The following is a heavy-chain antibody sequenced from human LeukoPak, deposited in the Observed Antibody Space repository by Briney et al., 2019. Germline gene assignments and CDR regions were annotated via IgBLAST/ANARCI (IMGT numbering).Heavy chain of an antibody. D-gene: IGHD1-14*01. Sequence: SETLSLTCTVSGGSISSYSWSWVRQPPGKGLEWTGYIYYSGSTNYNPSLKGRVTISVDTSKNQFSLKLTSVTAADTAVYYCASHAPNNAEYFQHWGQGTLVTVSS. V-gene: IGHV4-59*08. J-gene: IGHJ1*01. CDR2: IYYSGST. CDR3: ASHAPNNAEYFQH. CDR1: GGSISSYS.